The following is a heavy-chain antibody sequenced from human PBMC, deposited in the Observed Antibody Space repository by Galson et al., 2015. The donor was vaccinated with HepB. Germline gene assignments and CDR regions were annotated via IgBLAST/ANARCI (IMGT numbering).Heavy chain of an antibody. CDR1: GHTFTSYG. V-gene: IGHV1-18*01. D-gene: IGHD2-2*01. CDR3: ARAQPDAGCCLLEDDY. CDR2: ISAYNGNT. Sequence: SVKVSCKASGHTFTSYGISWVRQAPGQGLEWMGWISAYNGNTNYAQKLQGRVTMTTDTSTSTAYMELRSLRFDDTAVYYCARAQPDAGCCLLEDDYWGQGTLVTVSS. J-gene: IGHJ4*02.